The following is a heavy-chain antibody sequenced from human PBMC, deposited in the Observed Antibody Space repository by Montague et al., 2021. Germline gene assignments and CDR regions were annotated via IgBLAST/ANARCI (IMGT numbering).Heavy chain of an antibody. CDR1: GGSVNATDCY. CDR3: ARAATITMIVVVIDAFDI. Sequence: SETLSLTCTVSGGSVNATDCYWAWLRQPPGKGLIWVGSINYIGTTAYNPSLRLRVTLSVDSSKNQFSLRLNSVTAADTAVYYCARAATITMIVVVIDAFDIWGQGIMVTVSS. J-gene: IGHJ3*02. CDR2: INYIGTT. V-gene: IGHV4-39*07. D-gene: IGHD3-22*01.